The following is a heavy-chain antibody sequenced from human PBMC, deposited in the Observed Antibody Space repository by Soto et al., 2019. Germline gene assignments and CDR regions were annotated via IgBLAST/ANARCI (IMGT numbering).Heavy chain of an antibody. CDR3: ASDKTSYGDYETVPDAFDI. D-gene: IGHD4-17*01. Sequence: QVQLVQSGAEVKKPGSSVKVSYKASGGTFSSYAISWVRQAPGQGLEWMGGIIPIFGTANYAQKFQGRVTITADESTSTAYMELSSLRSEDTAVYYCASDKTSYGDYETVPDAFDIWGQGTMVTVSS. V-gene: IGHV1-69*12. J-gene: IGHJ3*02. CDR2: IIPIFGTA. CDR1: GGTFSSYA.